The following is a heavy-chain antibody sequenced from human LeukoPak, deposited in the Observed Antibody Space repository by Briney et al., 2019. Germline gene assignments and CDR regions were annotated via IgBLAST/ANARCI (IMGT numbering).Heavy chain of an antibody. Sequence: GGSLRLSCAASGFRFDDYAMHWVRQAPGKGLEWVSGISWNSNSIGYADSVKGRFTISRDNAKNSLYLQMNSLRTEDTALYYCVKDIGRLYTAYNTFDYWGQGTLVTVSS. CDR1: GFRFDDYA. CDR2: ISWNSNSI. CDR3: VKDIGRLYTAYNTFDY. D-gene: IGHD5-18*01. V-gene: IGHV3-9*01. J-gene: IGHJ4*02.